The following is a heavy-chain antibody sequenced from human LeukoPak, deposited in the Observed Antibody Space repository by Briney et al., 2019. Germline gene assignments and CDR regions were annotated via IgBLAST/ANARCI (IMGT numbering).Heavy chain of an antibody. CDR2: IYPGDSDT. Sequence: GESLKISCEGSGYTFTSYWIAWVRQMPGKGLEWMGVIYPGDSDTRYSPSFQGQVTISADKSISTAYLQWSSLKASDTAMYYCARQLGATSPTGFDPWGQGTLVTVSS. J-gene: IGHJ5*02. CDR3: ARQLGATSPTGFDP. V-gene: IGHV5-51*01. CDR1: GYTFTSYW. D-gene: IGHD1-26*01.